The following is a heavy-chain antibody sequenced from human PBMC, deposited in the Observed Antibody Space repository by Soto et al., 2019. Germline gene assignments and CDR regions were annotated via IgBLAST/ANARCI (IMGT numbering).Heavy chain of an antibody. CDR3: ARDLRSYDFWSGYYYYGMDV. D-gene: IGHD3-3*01. V-gene: IGHV1-2*04. J-gene: IGHJ6*02. CDR2: INPNSGGT. CDR1: GYTFTGYY. Sequence: ASVKVSCKASGYTFTGYYMHWVRQAPGQGLEWMGWINPNSGGTNYAQKFQGWVTMTRDTSISTAYMELSRLRSDDTAVYYCARDLRSYDFWSGYYYYGMDVWG.